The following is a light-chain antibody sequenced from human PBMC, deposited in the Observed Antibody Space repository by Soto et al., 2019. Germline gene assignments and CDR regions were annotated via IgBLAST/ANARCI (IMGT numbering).Light chain of an antibody. V-gene: IGLV2-14*01. CDR2: EVS. J-gene: IGLJ1*01. CDR1: SSDVGGYNY. Sequence: QSALTQPASVSGSPGQSITISCTGTSSDVGGYNYVSWYQHHPGKAPKLIIYEVSNRPSGVSNRFSGSKSGNTASLTISRLQAEDEADYYCNSHTSKATGVFGTGTKLTVL. CDR3: NSHTSKATGV.